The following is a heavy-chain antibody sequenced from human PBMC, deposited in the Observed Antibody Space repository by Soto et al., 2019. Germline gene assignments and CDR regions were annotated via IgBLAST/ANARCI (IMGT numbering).Heavy chain of an antibody. CDR1: GFTFSNSA. V-gene: IGHV1-58*01. CDR2: IVVGSGHP. Sequence: SVKVSCKASGFTFSNSAVQWVRQSRGQRLEWMGWIVVGSGHPNLAQKFQDRVTLTRDMSTGTAYMELSSLRSEDTAVYYCAADVIAVAGDFDHWGQGTQVTGSS. D-gene: IGHD6-19*01. CDR3: AADVIAVAGDFDH. J-gene: IGHJ4*02.